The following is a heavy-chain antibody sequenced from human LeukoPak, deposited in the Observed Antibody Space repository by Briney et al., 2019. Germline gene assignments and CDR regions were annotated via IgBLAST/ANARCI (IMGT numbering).Heavy chain of an antibody. V-gene: IGHV4-39*07. CDR3: ARGADIVVVVAAG. CDR2: IYYSGST. CDR1: GGSISSSSYY. Sequence: SETLSLTCTVSGGSISSSSYYWGWIRQPPGKGLEWIGSIYYSGSTYYNPSLKSRVTISVDTSKNQFSLKLSSVTAADTAVYYCARGADIVVVVAAGGGQGTLVTVSS. J-gene: IGHJ4*02. D-gene: IGHD2-15*01.